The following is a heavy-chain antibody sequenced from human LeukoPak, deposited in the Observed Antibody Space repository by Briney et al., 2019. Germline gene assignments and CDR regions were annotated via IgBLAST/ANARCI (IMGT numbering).Heavy chain of an antibody. CDR3: ARGTGYSYGYYVDYYYGMDA. Sequence: SETLSLTCAVYGGSFSGYYWSWIRQPPGKGLEWIGEINHSGSANYNPSLKSRVTISVDTSKNQFSLKLSSVTAADTAVYYCARGTGYSYGYYVDYYYGMDAWGQGTTVTVSS. CDR2: INHSGSA. J-gene: IGHJ6*02. V-gene: IGHV4-34*01. D-gene: IGHD5-18*01. CDR1: GGSFSGYY.